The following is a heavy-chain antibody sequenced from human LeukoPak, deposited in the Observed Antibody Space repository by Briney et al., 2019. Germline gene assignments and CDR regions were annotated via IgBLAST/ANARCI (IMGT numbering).Heavy chain of an antibody. CDR3: ARGYDSSGYYSLGSFDI. Sequence: SQTLSLTCAVSGGSISSGGYSWSWIRQPPGKGLEWIGYIYYSGSTYYNPPLKSRVTISVDTSKNQFSLKLSSVTAADTAVYYCARGYDSSGYYSLGSFDIWGQGTMVTVSS. CDR2: IYYSGST. J-gene: IGHJ3*02. CDR1: GGSISSGGYS. V-gene: IGHV4-30-4*07. D-gene: IGHD3-22*01.